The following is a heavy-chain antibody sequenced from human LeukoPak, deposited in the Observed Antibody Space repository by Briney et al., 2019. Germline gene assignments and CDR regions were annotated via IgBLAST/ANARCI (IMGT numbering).Heavy chain of an antibody. CDR3: ARESTTVREVFSMDV. J-gene: IGHJ6*02. CDR1: GYTFTSYG. V-gene: IGHV1-18*01. CDR2: ISAYNGNT. Sequence: ASVKVSCKASGYTFTSYGISWVRQAPGQGLEWMGWISAYNGNTNYAQKLQGRVTMTTDTSTSTAYMELRSLRSDDTAAYYCARESTTVREVFSMDVWGQGTTVTVSS. D-gene: IGHD3-10*01.